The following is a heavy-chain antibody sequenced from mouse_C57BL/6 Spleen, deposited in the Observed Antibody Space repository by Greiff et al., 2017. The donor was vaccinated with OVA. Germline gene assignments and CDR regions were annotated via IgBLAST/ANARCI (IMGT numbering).Heavy chain of an antibody. D-gene: IGHD1-1*01. CDR1: GFTFSSYG. V-gene: IGHV5-6*01. J-gene: IGHJ4*01. Sequence: EVMLVESGGDLVKPGGSLKLSCAASGFTFSSYGMSWVRQTPDKRLEWVATISSGGSYTYYPDSVKGRFTISRDNAKNTLYLQMSSLKSEDTAMYYCARHYYGSSYEYYAMDYWGQGTSVTVSS. CDR3: ARHYYGSSYEYYAMDY. CDR2: ISSGGSYT.